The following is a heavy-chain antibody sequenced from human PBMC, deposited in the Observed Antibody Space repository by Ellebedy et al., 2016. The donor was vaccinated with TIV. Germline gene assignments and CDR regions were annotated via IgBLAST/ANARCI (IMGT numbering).Heavy chain of an antibody. V-gene: IGHV2-70*04. Sequence: SGPTLVXPTHTLTLTCTFSGFSLSTSGMRVSWIRQPPGKALEWLARIDWDDDKFYSTSLKTRLTISKDTSKNQVVLTMTNMDPVDTATYYCARMYYYGSGPYYYYYYGMDVWGQGTTVTVSS. CDR1: GFSLSTSGMR. CDR2: IDWDDDK. CDR3: ARMYYYGSGPYYYYYYGMDV. D-gene: IGHD3-10*01. J-gene: IGHJ6*02.